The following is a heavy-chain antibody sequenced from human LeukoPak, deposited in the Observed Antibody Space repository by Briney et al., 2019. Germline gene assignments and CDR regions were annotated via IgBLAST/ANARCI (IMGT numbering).Heavy chain of an antibody. CDR2: IYSSGST. J-gene: IGHJ4*02. D-gene: IGHD2-21*02. CDR3: ARDVYCGGDCSYFDS. CDR1: GGSLSSYY. Sequence: SETLSLTCTVSGGSLSSYYWSWTRQPPGKGLEWIGYIYSSGSTNYNPSLKSRVTLSLDTSRNQISLKLTSVTAADTAVYYCARDVYCGGDCSYFDSWGQGTLVTVSS. V-gene: IGHV4-59*01.